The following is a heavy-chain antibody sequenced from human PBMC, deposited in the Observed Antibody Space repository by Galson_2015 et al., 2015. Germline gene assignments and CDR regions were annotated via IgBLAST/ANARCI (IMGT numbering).Heavy chain of an antibody. CDR1: GFTFSSYG. V-gene: IGHV3-30*18. Sequence: SLRLSCAASGFTFSSYGMHWVRQAPGKGLEWVAVISYDGSNKYYADSVKGRFTISRDNSKNTLYLQMNSLRAEDTAVYYCAKDRRDQSGYYKTVLYYYYGMDVWGQGTTVTVSS. J-gene: IGHJ6*02. CDR3: AKDRRDQSGYYKTVLYYYYGMDV. D-gene: IGHD3-22*01. CDR2: ISYDGSNK.